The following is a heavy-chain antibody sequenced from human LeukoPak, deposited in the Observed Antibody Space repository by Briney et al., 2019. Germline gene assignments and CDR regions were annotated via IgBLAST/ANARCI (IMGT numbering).Heavy chain of an antibody. J-gene: IGHJ4*02. CDR2: IYPGDSDT. CDR3: ARRARPYYDILHLDY. D-gene: IGHD3-9*01. CDR1: GYSFTSYW. V-gene: IGHV5-51*01. Sequence: PGESLKISCKGSGYSFTSYWIGWVRQMPGKGLEWMGIIYPGDSDTRYSPSFQGQVTISADKSISTAYLQWSSLKASDTAMYYCARRARPYYDILHLDYWGQGTLVTASS.